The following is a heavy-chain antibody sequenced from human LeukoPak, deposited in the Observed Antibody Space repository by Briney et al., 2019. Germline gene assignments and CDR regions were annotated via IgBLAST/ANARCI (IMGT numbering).Heavy chain of an antibody. D-gene: IGHD3-10*01. J-gene: IGHJ3*02. V-gene: IGHV3-66*01. CDR2: IHNSGST. CDR1: GFTVSYNF. Sequence: GGSLRLSCAASGFTVSYNFMSWVRQAPGKGLAWVAVIHNSGSTFYAESVRGRFTISRDNSKNPLYLQMTSLRAEDPALYHCARYYYGSGTDAAFDIWGQGTMVTVSS. CDR3: ARYYYGSGTDAAFDI.